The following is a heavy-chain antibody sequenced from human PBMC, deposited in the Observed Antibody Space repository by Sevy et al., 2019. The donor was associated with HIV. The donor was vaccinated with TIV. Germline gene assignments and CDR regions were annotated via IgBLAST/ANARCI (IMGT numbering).Heavy chain of an antibody. D-gene: IGHD1-26*01. CDR2: IYYKGNI. CDR3: AGENAWGRGYS. Sequence: SETLSLTCTVSGGSITSLYWNWIRQPPGKGLEWIANIYYKGNINYNPSLKRRVTLSLDTSKNQFSLRLSSVTAADTAMYYCAGENAWGRGYSWGQGTLVTVSS. J-gene: IGHJ4*02. V-gene: IGHV4-59*08. CDR1: GGSITSLY.